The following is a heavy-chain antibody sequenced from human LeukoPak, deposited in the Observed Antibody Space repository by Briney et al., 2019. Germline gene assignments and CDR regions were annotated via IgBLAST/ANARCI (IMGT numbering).Heavy chain of an antibody. Sequence: PSETLSLTCTVSGGSISSGGYYWSWIRQPPGKGLEWIGYIYHSGGTYYNPSPKSRVTISVDRSKNQFSLKLSSVTAADTAVYYCARGQQLVVGLDYWGQGTLVTVSS. J-gene: IGHJ4*02. CDR2: IYHSGGT. D-gene: IGHD6-6*01. CDR1: GGSISSGGYY. V-gene: IGHV4-30-2*01. CDR3: ARGQQLVVGLDY.